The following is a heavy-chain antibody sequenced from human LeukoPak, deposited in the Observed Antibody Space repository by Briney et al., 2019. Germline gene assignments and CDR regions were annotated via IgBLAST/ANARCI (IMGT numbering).Heavy chain of an antibody. V-gene: IGHV3-30*18. CDR3: AKDSNYVSGNYDYGRDV. CDR1: GFTFSSYG. D-gene: IGHD3-10*01. Sequence: GGSLRLSCAASGFTFSSYGMHWVRQAPGKGLEWVAVISYDGGNKYYADSVKGRFTISRDNSKNTLYLQMNSLRAEDTAVYYCAKDSNYVSGNYDYGRDVWGQGTTVTV. CDR2: ISYDGGNK. J-gene: IGHJ6*02.